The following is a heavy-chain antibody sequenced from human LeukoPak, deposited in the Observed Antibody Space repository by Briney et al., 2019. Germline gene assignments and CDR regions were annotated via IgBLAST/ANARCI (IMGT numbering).Heavy chain of an antibody. CDR2: ISAYKGKT. Sequence: GASVKVSCKASGYTFNSYGISWVRQAPGQGLEWMGWISAYKGKTNYAHKFQGRVTMTTDTSTSTAYMELRSLRSDDTAVYYCARDGAPGTAAADVGNWFDPWGQGTLVTVSS. V-gene: IGHV1-18*01. CDR1: GYTFNSYG. D-gene: IGHD6-13*01. J-gene: IGHJ5*02. CDR3: ARDGAPGTAAADVGNWFDP.